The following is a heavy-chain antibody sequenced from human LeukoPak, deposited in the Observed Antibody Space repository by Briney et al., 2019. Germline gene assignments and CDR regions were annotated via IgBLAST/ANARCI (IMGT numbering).Heavy chain of an antibody. V-gene: IGHV3-21*01. J-gene: IGHJ4*02. CDR3: ARGGDSWDFDY. CDR2: ISSSGSYI. Sequence: PGGSLRLSCAASGFTFSSYSVSWVRQAPGKGLEWVSSISSSGSYIYYADSVKGRFTISRDNAKNSLYLQMNSLRAEDTAVYYCARGGDSWDFDYWGQGTLVTVSS. D-gene: IGHD3-3*01. CDR1: GFTFSSYS.